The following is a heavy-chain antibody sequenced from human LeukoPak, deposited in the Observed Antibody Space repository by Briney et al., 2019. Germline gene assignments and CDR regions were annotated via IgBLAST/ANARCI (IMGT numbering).Heavy chain of an antibody. CDR2: IHHSGRT. CDR1: GYSISSDYY. J-gene: IGHJ5*02. V-gene: IGHV4-38-2*02. Sequence: SETLSLTCTVSGYSISSDYYWGWIRQPPGKGLEWIGSIHHSGRTYYNPSLKSRVTISVDTSKNQFSLKLSSVTAADTAVYYCARDGELRFDELWFGDLNNWFDPWGQGTLVAVSS. D-gene: IGHD3-10*01. CDR3: ARDGELRFDELWFGDLNNWFDP.